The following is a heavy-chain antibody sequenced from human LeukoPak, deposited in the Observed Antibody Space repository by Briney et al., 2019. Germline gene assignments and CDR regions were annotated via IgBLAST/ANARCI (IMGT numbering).Heavy chain of an antibody. D-gene: IGHD1-1*01. CDR1: GYTFTSYG. V-gene: IGHV1-18*01. CDR3: ARDGAPRPFDY. J-gene: IGHJ4*02. Sequence: ASVKVSCKASGYTFTSYGISWVRQAPGQGLEWMGWISAYNGNTNYAQKFQGRVTITRDTSATTAYMELSSLTSEDTAVYHCARDGAPRPFDYWGQGTLVTVSS. CDR2: ISAYNGNT.